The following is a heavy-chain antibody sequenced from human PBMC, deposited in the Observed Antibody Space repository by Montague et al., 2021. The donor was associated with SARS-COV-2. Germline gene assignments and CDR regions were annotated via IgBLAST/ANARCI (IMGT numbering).Heavy chain of an antibody. D-gene: IGHD2-15*01. CDR3: ARVLSCYGMDV. CDR1: GFSFRSYA. J-gene: IGHJ6*02. V-gene: IGHV3-33*08. CDR2: IWYDGSNK. Sequence: SLRLSCAASGFSFRSYAMNWVRQAPGKGLEWVAVIWYDGSNKYYADSVKGRFTISRDNSKNTLYLQMNSLRAEDTAVYYCARVLSCYGMDVWGQGTTVTVSS.